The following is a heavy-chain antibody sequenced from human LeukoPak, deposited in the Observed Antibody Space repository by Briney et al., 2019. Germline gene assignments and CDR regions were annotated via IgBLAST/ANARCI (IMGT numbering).Heavy chain of an antibody. V-gene: IGHV3-74*01. J-gene: IGHJ6*02. Sequence: GGSLRLSCAASGFTFSSYWMHWVRQAPGKGLVWVSRINSDGSSTSYADSVKGRFTISRDNAKNTLYLQMNSLRAEDTAVYYCARGPTAGIAAAGTDYYYGMGVWGQGTTVTVSS. CDR1: GFTFSSYW. CDR3: ARGPTAGIAAAGTDYYYGMGV. D-gene: IGHD6-13*01. CDR2: INSDGSST.